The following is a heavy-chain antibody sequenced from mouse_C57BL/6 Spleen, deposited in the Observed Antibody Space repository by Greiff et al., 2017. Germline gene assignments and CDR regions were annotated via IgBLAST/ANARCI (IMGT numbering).Heavy chain of an antibody. V-gene: IGHV5-17*01. D-gene: IGHD2-4*01. J-gene: IGHJ4*01. Sequence: EVMLVESGGGLVKPGGSLKLSCAASGFTFSDYGMHWVRQAPEKGLEWVAYISSGSSTIYYADTEKGRFTISRDHANNTLFLQMPLLRSKNTAMYYCARGYYDEIYYAMDYWGQGTSVTVSS. CDR1: GFTFSDYG. CDR3: ARGYYDEIYYAMDY. CDR2: ISSGSSTI.